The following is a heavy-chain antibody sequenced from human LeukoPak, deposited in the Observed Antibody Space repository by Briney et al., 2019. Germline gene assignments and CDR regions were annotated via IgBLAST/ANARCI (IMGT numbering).Heavy chain of an antibody. CDR2: INHSGST. V-gene: IGHV4-34*01. CDR1: GGSFSGYY. Sequence: PSETLSLTCAVHGGSFSGYYWSWIRQPPGKGLEWIGEINHSGSTNYNPSLKSRVTISVDTSKNQFSLKLSSVTAADTAVYYCARGRTNDYWGQGTLVTVSS. J-gene: IGHJ4*02. CDR3: ARGRTNDY.